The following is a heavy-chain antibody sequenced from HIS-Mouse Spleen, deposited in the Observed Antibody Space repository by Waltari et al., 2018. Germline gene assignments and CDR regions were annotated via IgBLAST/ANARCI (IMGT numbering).Heavy chain of an antibody. CDR3: AREIPYSSSWYDWYFDL. CDR1: GYSISSGYY. D-gene: IGHD6-13*01. V-gene: IGHV4-38-2*02. J-gene: IGHJ2*01. Sequence: QVQLQESGPGLVKPSETLSLTCTVSGYSISSGYYWGWIRQPPGKGLEWIGSIYYSGSTYSNPSLKSRVTISVDTSKNQFSLKLSSVTAADTAVYYCAREIPYSSSWYDWYFDLWGRGTLVTVSS. CDR2: IYYSGST.